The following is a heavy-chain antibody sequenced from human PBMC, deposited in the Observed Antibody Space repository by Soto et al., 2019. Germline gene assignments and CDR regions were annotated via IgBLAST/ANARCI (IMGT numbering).Heavy chain of an antibody. CDR1: GGSISSGGYY. CDR2: IYYSGST. V-gene: IGHV4-31*03. Sequence: QVQLQESGPGLVKPSQTLSLTCTVSGGSISSGGYYWSWIRQHPGKGLEWIGYIYYSGSTYYNPSLKSRVTISVDTSKNQLSLKRSSVTAADTAVYYWARVCGGDCHHGMDVWGQGTTVTVSS. J-gene: IGHJ6*02. D-gene: IGHD2-21*02. CDR3: ARVCGGDCHHGMDV.